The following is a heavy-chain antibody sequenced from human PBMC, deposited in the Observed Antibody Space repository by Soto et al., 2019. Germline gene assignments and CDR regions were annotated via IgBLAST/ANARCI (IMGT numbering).Heavy chain of an antibody. CDR2: IIPIFGTA. CDR3: ARDRIDYYSSGAIFDY. Sequence: QVQLVQSGAEVKKPGSSVKVSYKASGGTFSSYAISWVRQAPGQGLEWMGGIIPIFGTANYAQKFQGRVTITADESTSTAYMELSSLRSEDTAVYYCARDRIDYYSSGAIFDYWGQGTLVTVSS. J-gene: IGHJ4*02. CDR1: GGTFSSYA. V-gene: IGHV1-69*12. D-gene: IGHD3-22*01.